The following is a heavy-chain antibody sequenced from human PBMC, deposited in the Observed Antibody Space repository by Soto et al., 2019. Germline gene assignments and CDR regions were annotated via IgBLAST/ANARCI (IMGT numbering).Heavy chain of an antibody. CDR3: ARDRRLVQLAQSVDY. Sequence: ASVKGSCKASGYTFTSYGISWVRQAPGQGLEWMGWISVYNGSTNYAQKLQGRVTMTTDTSTSTAYMELRSLRSDDTAVYYCARDRRLVQLAQSVDYWGQGTLVTVSS. J-gene: IGHJ4*02. D-gene: IGHD1-1*01. CDR1: GYTFTSYG. CDR2: ISVYNGST. V-gene: IGHV1-18*01.